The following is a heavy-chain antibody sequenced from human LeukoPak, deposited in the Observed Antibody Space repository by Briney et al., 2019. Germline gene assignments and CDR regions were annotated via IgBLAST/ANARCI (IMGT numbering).Heavy chain of an antibody. CDR3: ARDGGGSWFDP. J-gene: IGHJ5*02. Sequence: PSETLSLTCTVSGGSISSYYWSWIRQPPGKGLEWIGYIYTSGSTNYNPSLKSRVTISVDTSKNQFSLKLSSVTAADTAVYYCARDGGGSWFDPWGQGTLVTVSS. CDR2: IYTSGST. V-gene: IGHV4-4*09. CDR1: GGSISSYY. D-gene: IGHD3-16*01.